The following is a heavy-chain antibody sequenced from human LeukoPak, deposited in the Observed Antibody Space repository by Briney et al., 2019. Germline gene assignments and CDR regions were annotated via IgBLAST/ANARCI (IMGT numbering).Heavy chain of an antibody. CDR1: GFTFSSYS. D-gene: IGHD6-19*01. Sequence: GGSLRLSCAASGFTFSSYSMNWVRQAPGKGLEWVSSISSSSSYIYYADSVKGRFTISRDNAKNSLYLQMNSLRAGDTAVYYCARGSLSSGWFYYYGMDVWGKGTTVTVSS. CDR3: ARGSLSSGWFYYYGMDV. CDR2: ISSSSSYI. V-gene: IGHV3-21*01. J-gene: IGHJ6*04.